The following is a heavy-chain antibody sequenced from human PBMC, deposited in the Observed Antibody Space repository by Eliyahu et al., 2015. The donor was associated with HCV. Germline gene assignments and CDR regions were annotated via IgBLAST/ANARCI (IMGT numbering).Heavy chain of an antibody. J-gene: IGHJ3*01. CDR3: VTHPSTEYSSGWSPQFPLDV. CDR1: GDTFSSYA. CDR2: VIPMLNIA. D-gene: IGHD6-19*01. Sequence: QVQLVQSGAEVKKPGSSVKVSCEAFGDTFSSYAVSWVRQAPGQGLEWMGRVIPMLNIANYAQRFQGRLTITADRSTSTAYMELTELRSDDTAVYYCVTHPSTEYSSGWSPQFPLDVWGQGTMVAVS. V-gene: IGHV1-69*04.